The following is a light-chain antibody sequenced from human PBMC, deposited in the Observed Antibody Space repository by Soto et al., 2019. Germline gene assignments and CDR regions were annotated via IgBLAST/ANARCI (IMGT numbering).Light chain of an antibody. CDR3: QQYNSWT. Sequence: DIQMTQSPSTLSASVGDRVTITCRASQSVSAWLAWYQQKPGKAPKLLIYKASNLESGVPSRFTGSGSGTEFTLTISSLQPDDFATYYCQQYNSWTFGQGTKWIS. CDR1: QSVSAW. CDR2: KAS. V-gene: IGKV1-5*03. J-gene: IGKJ1*01.